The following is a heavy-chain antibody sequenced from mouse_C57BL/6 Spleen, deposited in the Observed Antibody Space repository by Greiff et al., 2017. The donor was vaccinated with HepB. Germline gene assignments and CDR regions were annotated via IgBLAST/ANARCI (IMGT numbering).Heavy chain of an antibody. Sequence: EVKLVESGGGLVKPGGSLKLSCAASGFTFSSYAMSWVRQTPEKRLEWVATISDGGSYTYYPDNVKGRFTISRDNAKNNLYLQMSHLKSEDTAMYYCARGDYDYDGGAMDYWGQGTSVTVSS. J-gene: IGHJ4*01. D-gene: IGHD2-4*01. CDR2: ISDGGSYT. CDR3: ARGDYDYDGGAMDY. CDR1: GFTFSSYA. V-gene: IGHV5-4*03.